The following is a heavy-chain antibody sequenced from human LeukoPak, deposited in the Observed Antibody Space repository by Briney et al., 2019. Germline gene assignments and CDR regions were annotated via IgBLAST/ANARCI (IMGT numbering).Heavy chain of an antibody. V-gene: IGHV1-2*02. J-gene: IGHJ4*02. CDR2: IDPKSGGT. D-gene: IGHD3-10*01. Sequence: ASVKVSCKASGYTFTGYYIHWVRQAPGQGLGWVGWIDPKSGGTRYEQKFQGRVMMTRDTSINTAYMELNSLRSDDTAIYYCARIYSSGSFFLVWGQGTLVTVSS. CDR1: GYTFTGYY. CDR3: ARIYSSGSFFLV.